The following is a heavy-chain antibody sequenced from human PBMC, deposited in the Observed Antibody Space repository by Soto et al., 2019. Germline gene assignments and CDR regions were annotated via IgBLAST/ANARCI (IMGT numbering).Heavy chain of an antibody. CDR3: TRSGYSGARQDY. J-gene: IGHJ4*02. D-gene: IGHD5-12*01. Sequence: PGGSLRLSCAASGFTFTNYWMHWVRQAPGKGLVWVSRINSDGSTTDYADSVRGRFSISRDNAKNTLHLQMNSLRAEDTAVYYCTRSGYSGARQDYWGQGTLVTVSS. CDR2: INSDGSTT. CDR1: GFTFTNYW. V-gene: IGHV3-74*01.